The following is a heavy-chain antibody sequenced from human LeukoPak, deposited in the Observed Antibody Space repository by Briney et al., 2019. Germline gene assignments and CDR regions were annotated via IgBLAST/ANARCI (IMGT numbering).Heavy chain of an antibody. Sequence: GGSLRLSCAVSGFTFSSFSMNWVRRAPGKGLEWVSYITSDSGTIRYADSVKGRFTISRDNAKNSLYLQMKSLREEDTAVYYCARDLNWVFDYWGQGILVTVSA. CDR3: ARDLNWVFDY. V-gene: IGHV3-48*02. CDR2: ITSDSGTI. D-gene: IGHD7-27*01. CDR1: GFTFSSFS. J-gene: IGHJ4*02.